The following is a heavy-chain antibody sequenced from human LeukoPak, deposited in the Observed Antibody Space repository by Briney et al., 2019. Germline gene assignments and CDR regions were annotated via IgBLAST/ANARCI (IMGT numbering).Heavy chain of an antibody. J-gene: IGHJ4*02. V-gene: IGHV3-7*01. D-gene: IGHD3-10*01. CDR3: GRHRSGSGTYFIDY. CDR1: GFTLRDYS. Sequence: GGSLRLSCVVSGFTLRDYSTIWVRHAPGKGLQWVANMKKDGSETKYGDFVKGRFTISRDNAKNSLYLQMNSLRAEDTAVYYCGRHRSGSGTYFIDYWGQGTLVSVSS. CDR2: MKKDGSET.